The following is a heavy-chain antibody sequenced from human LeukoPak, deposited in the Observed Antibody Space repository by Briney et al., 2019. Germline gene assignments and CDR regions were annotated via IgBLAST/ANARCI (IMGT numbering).Heavy chain of an antibody. Sequence: KTGGSLRLSCAASGFTFSSYAMHWVRQAPGEGLEWVAVISYDGSNKYYADSVKGRFTISRDNSKNTLYLQMNSLRAEDTAVYYCARDPSPPYSSGWYVGAFDIWGQGTMVTVSS. CDR3: ARDPSPPYSSGWYVGAFDI. J-gene: IGHJ3*02. D-gene: IGHD6-19*01. V-gene: IGHV3-30-3*01. CDR1: GFTFSSYA. CDR2: ISYDGSNK.